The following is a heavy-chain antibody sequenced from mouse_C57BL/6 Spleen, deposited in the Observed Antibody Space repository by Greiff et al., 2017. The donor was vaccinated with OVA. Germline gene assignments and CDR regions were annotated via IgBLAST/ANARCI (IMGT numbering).Heavy chain of an antibody. CDR1: GYTFTDYE. V-gene: IGHV1-15*01. CDR2: IDPETGGT. CDR3: TRGGYYNYYAMDY. J-gene: IGHJ4*01. Sequence: LQESGAELVRPGASVTLSCKASGYTFTDYEMHWVKQTPVHGLEWIGAIDPETGGTAYNQKFKGKAILTADKSSSTAYMELRSLTSEDSAVYYCTRGGYYNYYAMDYWGQGTSVTVSS. D-gene: IGHD2-3*01.